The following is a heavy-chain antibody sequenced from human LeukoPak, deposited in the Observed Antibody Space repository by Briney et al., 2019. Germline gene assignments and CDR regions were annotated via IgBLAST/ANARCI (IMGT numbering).Heavy chain of an antibody. J-gene: IGHJ5*02. V-gene: IGHV1-8*01. Sequence: ASVKVSCKASGYTFTSYDINWVRQATGQGLEWMGWMNPNSGNTGYAQKFQGRVTMTRNTSISTAYMELNSLRSEDTAVYYCARRGRGGNWFDPWGQGTLVTVSS. D-gene: IGHD2-15*01. CDR3: ARRGRGGNWFDP. CDR1: GYTFTSYD. CDR2: MNPNSGNT.